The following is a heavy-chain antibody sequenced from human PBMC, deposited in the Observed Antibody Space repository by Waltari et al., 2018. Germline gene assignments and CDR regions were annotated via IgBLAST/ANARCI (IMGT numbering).Heavy chain of an antibody. CDR3: ARLAAAGTNNWFDP. CDR2: IYPSWST. Sequence: QVQLQESGPGLVKPSETLSLTCAVSGYSISSGYYWGWIRQPPGKGLEWSGSIYPSWSTYYNPSLKSRVTISVDTSKNQFSLKLSSVTAADTAVYYCARLAAAGTNNWFDPWGQGTLVTVSS. D-gene: IGHD6-13*01. V-gene: IGHV4-38-2*01. J-gene: IGHJ5*02. CDR1: GYSISSGYY.